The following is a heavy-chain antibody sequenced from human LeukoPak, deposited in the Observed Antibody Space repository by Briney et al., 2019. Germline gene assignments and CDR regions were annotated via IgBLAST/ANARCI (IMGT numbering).Heavy chain of an antibody. CDR2: IYHSGST. CDR3: ARAGGSTDDAFDI. Sequence: GSLRLSCAASGFTFSSYSMNWVRQAPGKGLEWIGEIYHSGSTNYNPSLKSRVTISVDKPKNQFSLKLSSVTAADTAVYYCARAGGSTDDAFDIWGQGTMVTVSS. V-gene: IGHV4-4*02. D-gene: IGHD1-26*01. CDR1: GFTFSSYSM. J-gene: IGHJ3*02.